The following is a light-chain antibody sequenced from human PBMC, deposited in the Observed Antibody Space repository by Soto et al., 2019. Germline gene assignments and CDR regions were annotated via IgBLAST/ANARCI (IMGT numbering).Light chain of an antibody. V-gene: IGKV1-5*03. CDR1: QSINSW. CDR2: KAS. CDR3: QQYNSYPHT. Sequence: DIPLTQSPSTLSASVGDRVTITCRASQSINSWLAWYQQRPGKAPKLLMYKASSLQSGVPSRFSGSGSGTEFTLTISRLQPDDFATYYCQQYNSYPHTFGQGTKLEIK. J-gene: IGKJ2*01.